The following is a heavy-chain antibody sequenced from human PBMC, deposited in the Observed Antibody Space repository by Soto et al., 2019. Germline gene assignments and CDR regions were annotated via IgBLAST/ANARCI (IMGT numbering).Heavy chain of an antibody. J-gene: IGHJ5*02. Sequence: GGSLRLSCAASGFTFSGSAMHWVRQASGKGLEWVGRIRSKANSYATAYAASVKGRFTISRDDSKNTAYLQMNSLKTEDTAVYYCTTRVAVAGPRGEHWFDPWGQGTLVTVSS. D-gene: IGHD6-19*01. CDR1: GFTFSGSA. V-gene: IGHV3-73*01. CDR2: IRSKANSYAT. CDR3: TTRVAVAGPRGEHWFDP.